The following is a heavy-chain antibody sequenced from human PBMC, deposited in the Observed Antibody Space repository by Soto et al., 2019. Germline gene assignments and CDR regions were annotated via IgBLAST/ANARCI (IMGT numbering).Heavy chain of an antibody. CDR2: IYYSGST. V-gene: IGHV4-59*08. D-gene: IGHD3-9*01. Sequence: ASETRSHPRTGSGGFISRYYWSSFRPPPGKGLDWIGYIYYSGSTNYTPSLKSRVTISVDTSKNQFSLKLSSVTAADTAVYYCARGEFYDILTGLLNYYYMDVWGKGTTVTVSS. CDR3: ARGEFYDILTGLLNYYYMDV. CDR1: GGFISRYY. J-gene: IGHJ6*03.